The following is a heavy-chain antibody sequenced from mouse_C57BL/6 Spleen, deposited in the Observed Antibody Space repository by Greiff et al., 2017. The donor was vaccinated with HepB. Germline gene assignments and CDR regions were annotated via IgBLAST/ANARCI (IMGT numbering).Heavy chain of an antibody. CDR1: GYTFTSYT. CDR3: ASGTTVVVPDY. Sequence: VQLQQSGAELARPGASVKMSCKASGYTFTSYTTHWVKQRPGQGLEWIGYINPSSGYTKYNQKFKDKATLTADKSSSTAYMQLSSLTSEDSAVYYCASGTTVVVPDYWGQGTTLTVSS. D-gene: IGHD1-1*01. CDR2: INPSSGYT. V-gene: IGHV1-4*01. J-gene: IGHJ2*01.